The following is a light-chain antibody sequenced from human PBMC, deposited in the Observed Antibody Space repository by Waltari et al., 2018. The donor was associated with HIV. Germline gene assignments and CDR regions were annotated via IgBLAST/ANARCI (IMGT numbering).Light chain of an antibody. CDR2: EVT. CDR1: SSDVGRYNL. Sequence: QSALTQPPSASGSPGQSVTISCTGTSSDVGRYNLVSWFQQHPGKAPKLMIYEVTKRASGVPDRFSASKSGNTASLTVSGLQAEDEADYYCSSYVGNNNLMFGGGTKLTVL. J-gene: IGLJ3*02. CDR3: SSYVGNNNLM. V-gene: IGLV2-8*01.